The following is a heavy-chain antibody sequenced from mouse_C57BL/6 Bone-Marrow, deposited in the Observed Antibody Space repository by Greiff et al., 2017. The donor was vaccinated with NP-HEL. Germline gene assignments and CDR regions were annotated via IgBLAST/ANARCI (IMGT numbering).Heavy chain of an antibody. CDR3: ARTHNYYGSSIWYFDV. Sequence: VQLKQSGAELVRPGSSVKMSCKTSGYTFTSYGINWVKQRPGQGLEWIGYIYIGNGYTEYNEKFKGKATLTSDTSSSTAYMQLSSLTSEDSAIYFCARTHNYYGSSIWYFDVWGTGTTVTVSS. CDR2: IYIGNGYT. D-gene: IGHD1-1*01. CDR1: GYTFTSYG. V-gene: IGHV1-58*01. J-gene: IGHJ1*03.